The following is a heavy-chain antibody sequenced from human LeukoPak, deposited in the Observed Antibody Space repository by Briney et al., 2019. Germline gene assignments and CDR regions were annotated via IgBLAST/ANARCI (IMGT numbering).Heavy chain of an antibody. D-gene: IGHD3-22*01. CDR2: IYYSGST. V-gene: IGHV4-59*01. J-gene: IGHJ5*02. CDR3: ARGNYYDSSGYYPRGYNWFDP. CDR1: GGSISSYY. Sequence: SETLSLTCTVSGGSISSYYWSWIRQPPGKGLEWIGYIYYSGSTNYNPSLKSRVTISVDTSKNQFSLKLSSVTAADTAVYYCARGNYYDSSGYYPRGYNWFDPWGQGTLVTVSS.